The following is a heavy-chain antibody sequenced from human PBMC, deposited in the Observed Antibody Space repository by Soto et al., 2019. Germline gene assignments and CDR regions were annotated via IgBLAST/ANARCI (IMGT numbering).Heavy chain of an antibody. CDR2: MNPNSGNT. J-gene: IGHJ4*02. D-gene: IGHD3-3*01. V-gene: IGHV1-8*01. Sequence: ASVKVSCKASGYTFASYDINWVRQATGQGLEWMGWMNPNSGNTGYAQKFQGRVTMTRNTSISTAYMELSSLRSEDTAVYHCARGDFDFGVATDYRGQGTLVTVSS. CDR1: GYTFASYD. CDR3: ARGDFDFGVATDY.